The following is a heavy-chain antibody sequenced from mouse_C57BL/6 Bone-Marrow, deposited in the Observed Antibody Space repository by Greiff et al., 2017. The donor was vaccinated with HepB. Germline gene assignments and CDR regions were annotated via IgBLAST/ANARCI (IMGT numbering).Heavy chain of an antibody. CDR2: LYPGSGNT. Sequence: QVHVKQSGAELVRPGASVKLSCKASGYTFTDYYINWVKQRPGQGLEWIARLYPGSGNTYYNEKFKGKATLTAEKSSSTAYMQLSSLTSEDSAVYFCASSYVSWFAYWGQGTLVTGSA. CDR3: ASSYVSWFAY. V-gene: IGHV1-76*01. D-gene: IGHD1-1*01. CDR1: GYTFTDYY. J-gene: IGHJ3*01.